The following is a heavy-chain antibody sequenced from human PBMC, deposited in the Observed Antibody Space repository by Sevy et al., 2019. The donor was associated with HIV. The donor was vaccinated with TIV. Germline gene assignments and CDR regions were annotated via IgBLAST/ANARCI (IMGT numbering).Heavy chain of an antibody. CDR1: GGSISSGGYY. V-gene: IGHV4-31*03. D-gene: IGHD3-22*01. Sequence: SETLSLTCTVSGGSISSGGYYWSWIRQHPGKGLEWIGYIYYSGSTYYNPSLKSRVTISVDTSKNQFSLKLSSVTAADTAVYYCARARPEGYYVSSGYYSPGYVDYWGQGTLVTVSS. CDR2: IYYSGST. J-gene: IGHJ4*02. CDR3: ARARPEGYYVSSGYYSPGYVDY.